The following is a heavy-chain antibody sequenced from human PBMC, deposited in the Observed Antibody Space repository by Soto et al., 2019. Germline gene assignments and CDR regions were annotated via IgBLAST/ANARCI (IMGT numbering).Heavy chain of an antibody. V-gene: IGHV1-3*01. D-gene: IGHD6-19*01. CDR1: GYTFTTCS. CDR3: ARGNSGAFDI. J-gene: IGHJ3*02. CDR2: MNPLNGDT. Sequence: ASVKVSCKASGYTFTTCSMHWMRQAPGQRLEWMGWMNPLNGDTKYSQRFQGRLTIIRDTSASTAYMELSSLRSEDTAIYYCARGNSGAFDIWGQGTMVTVSS.